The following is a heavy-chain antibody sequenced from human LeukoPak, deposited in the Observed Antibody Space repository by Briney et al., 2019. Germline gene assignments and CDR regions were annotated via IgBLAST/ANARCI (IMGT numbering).Heavy chain of an antibody. V-gene: IGHV3-30*04. CDR3: ARETFYYYDSSGYFDY. CDR1: GFTFSSYA. Sequence: TGGSLRLSCAASGFTFSSYAMHWVRQAPGKGLEWVAVISYDGSNKYYADSVKGRFTISRDNSKNTLYLQMNSLRAEDTAVYYCARETFYYYDSSGYFDYWGQGTLVTVSS. D-gene: IGHD3-22*01. J-gene: IGHJ4*02. CDR2: ISYDGSNK.